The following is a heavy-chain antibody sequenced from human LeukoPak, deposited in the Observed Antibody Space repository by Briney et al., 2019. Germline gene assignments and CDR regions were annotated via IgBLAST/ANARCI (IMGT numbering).Heavy chain of an antibody. CDR3: ARVHYGAFDY. Sequence: SETLSLTCTVSGSSVSSGSYYWSWIRQPPGKGLEWIGYIYYRGSTNYNPSLESRVTISVDTSKNQFSLKLSSVTAADTAIYYCARVHYGAFDYWGQGTLVTVSS. CDR2: IYYRGST. D-gene: IGHD4-17*01. J-gene: IGHJ4*02. CDR1: GSSVSSGSYY. V-gene: IGHV4-61*01.